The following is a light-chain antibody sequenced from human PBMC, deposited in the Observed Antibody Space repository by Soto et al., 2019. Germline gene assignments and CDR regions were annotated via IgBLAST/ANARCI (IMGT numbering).Light chain of an antibody. J-gene: IGKJ5*01. CDR3: QQYDNWPRT. V-gene: IGKV3-11*01. CDR1: QSVSSY. Sequence: EIVLTQSPATLSLSPGERAPLSCRASQSVSSYLAWYQQKPGQAPRLLIYDASNRATGIPARFSGSGSGTDFTLTISSLEPEDLAVYYCQQYDNWPRTFGQGTRLEI. CDR2: DAS.